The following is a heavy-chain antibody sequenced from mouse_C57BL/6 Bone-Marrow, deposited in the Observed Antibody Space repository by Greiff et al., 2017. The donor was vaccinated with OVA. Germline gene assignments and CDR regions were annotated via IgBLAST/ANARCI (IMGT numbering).Heavy chain of an antibody. D-gene: IGHD1-1*01. CDR3: ALITTVVAHYYAMDY. Sequence: VQRVESGAELVRPGTSVKVSCKASGYAFTNYLIEWVKQRPGQGLEWIGVINPGSGGTNYNEKFKGKATLTADKSSSTAYMQLSSLTSEDSAVYFCALITTVVAHYYAMDYWGQGTSVTVSS. J-gene: IGHJ4*01. V-gene: IGHV1-54*01. CDR1: GYAFTNYL. CDR2: INPGSGGT.